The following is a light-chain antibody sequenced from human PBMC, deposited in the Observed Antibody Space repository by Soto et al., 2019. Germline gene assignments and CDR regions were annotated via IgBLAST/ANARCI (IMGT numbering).Light chain of an antibody. CDR2: DAS. CDR3: QQYNSYLYT. V-gene: IGKV1-5*01. J-gene: IGKJ2*01. Sequence: DIQMTQSPSTLSASVGDRVTITCRAIQSSSSWLAWYQQKPGKAPKLLIYDASSLESGVPSRFSGSGSGTEFTLTISSLQPDDFATYYCQQYNSYLYTFGQGTKLEIK. CDR1: QSSSSW.